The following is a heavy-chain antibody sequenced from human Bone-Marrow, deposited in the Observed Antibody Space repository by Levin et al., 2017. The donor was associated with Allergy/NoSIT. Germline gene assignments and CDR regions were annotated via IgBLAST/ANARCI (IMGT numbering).Heavy chain of an antibody. V-gene: IGHV3-23*01. CDR3: AKDNQWELLFSELMFDY. CDR2: ISGSGGST. CDR1: GFTFSSYA. J-gene: IGHJ4*02. D-gene: IGHD1-26*01. Sequence: GGSLRLSCAASGFTFSSYAMSWVRQAPGKGLEWVSAISGSGGSTYYADSVKGRFTISRDNSKNTLYLQMNSLRAEDTAVYYCAKDNQWELLFSELMFDYWGQGTLVTVSS.